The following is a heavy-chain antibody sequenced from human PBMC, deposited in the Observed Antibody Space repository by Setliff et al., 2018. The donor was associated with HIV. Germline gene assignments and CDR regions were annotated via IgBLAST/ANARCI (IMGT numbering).Heavy chain of an antibody. CDR3: ASKGDYYTSKTLDS. Sequence: SVKVSCKGSGDTFTTYVVSWVRQAPGQGLEWMGGIIPIFGSADYAQKFQGRVTISADESTSTVYLELSSLTSDDTAMYYCASKGDYYTSKTLDSWGQGTLVTVSS. CDR2: IIPIFGSA. D-gene: IGHD3-10*01. CDR1: GDTFTTYV. V-gene: IGHV1-69*13. J-gene: IGHJ4*02.